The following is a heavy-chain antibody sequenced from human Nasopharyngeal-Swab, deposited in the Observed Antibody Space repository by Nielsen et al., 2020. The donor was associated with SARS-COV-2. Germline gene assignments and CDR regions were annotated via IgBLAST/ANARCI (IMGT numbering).Heavy chain of an antibody. J-gene: IGHJ6*03. CDR2: IIPIFGTA. V-gene: IGHV1-69*13. CDR1: GGTFISYA. D-gene: IGHD2-15*01. Sequence: SVKVSCKASGGTFISYAISWVRQAPGQGLEWMGGIIPIFGTANYAQKFQGRVTITADESTSTAYMELSSLRSEDTAVYYCARDARIGYCSGGSCHFYYYYYMDVWGKGTTVTVSS. CDR3: ARDARIGYCSGGSCHFYYYYYMDV.